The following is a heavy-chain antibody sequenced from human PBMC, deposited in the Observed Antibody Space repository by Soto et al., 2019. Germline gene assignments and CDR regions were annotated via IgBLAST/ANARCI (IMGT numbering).Heavy chain of an antibody. V-gene: IGHV4-31*03. CDR1: GGSIRSGGYY. Sequence: NPSETLSLTCTVSGGSIRSGGYYWSWIRQHPGKGLEWIGYFYYSGNTYYNPSLKSRLTISGDASKNQFSLNLSSVTAADTAVYYCARAMGAINYFDYWGQGTLVTVSS. CDR3: ARAMGAINYFDY. CDR2: FYYSGNT. D-gene: IGHD1-26*01. J-gene: IGHJ4*02.